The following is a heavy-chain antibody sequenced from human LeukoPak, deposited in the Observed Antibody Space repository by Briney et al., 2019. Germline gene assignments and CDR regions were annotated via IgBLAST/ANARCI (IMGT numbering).Heavy chain of an antibody. Sequence: SETLSLTCSVSGDSIGSSAYYWGWIRQVPGKGLEWMGSISSSGTTYDNASLRARVTISVDTTKNEFSLKLTSVSAADTGIYYCVMRMIRGADNWFDPWGQGILVTVSS. V-gene: IGHV4-39*01. J-gene: IGHJ5*02. CDR3: VMRMIRGADNWFDP. CDR2: ISSSGTT. D-gene: IGHD3-10*01. CDR1: GDSIGSSAYY.